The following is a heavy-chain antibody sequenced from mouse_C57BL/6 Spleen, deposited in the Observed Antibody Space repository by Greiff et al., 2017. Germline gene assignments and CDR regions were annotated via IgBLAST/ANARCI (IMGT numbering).Heavy chain of an antibody. CDR1: SYTFTSYW. CDR2: IHPNSGST. J-gene: IGHJ4*01. D-gene: IGHD3-3*01. Sequence: QVQLKQPGAELVKPGASVKLSCKASSYTFTSYWMHWVKQRPGQGLEWIGMIHPNSGSTNYNEKFKSKATLTVDKSSSTAYMQLSSLTSEDSAVYYCARKGLYAMDYWGQGTSVTVSS. CDR3: ARKGLYAMDY. V-gene: IGHV1-64*01.